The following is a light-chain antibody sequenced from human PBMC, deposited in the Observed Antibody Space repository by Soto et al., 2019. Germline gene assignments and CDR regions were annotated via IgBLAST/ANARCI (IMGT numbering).Light chain of an antibody. V-gene: IGKV3-11*01. Sequence: EIVLTQSASSLSLSPGERATLSCRASQSVDSYLVWYQQQPGQAPRLLIFGASNRATGIPARFSGSGSATDFTLTISSLEPEDFAVYYCQQRSNWPPITFGQGTRLEIK. CDR3: QQRSNWPPIT. J-gene: IGKJ5*01. CDR1: QSVDSY. CDR2: GAS.